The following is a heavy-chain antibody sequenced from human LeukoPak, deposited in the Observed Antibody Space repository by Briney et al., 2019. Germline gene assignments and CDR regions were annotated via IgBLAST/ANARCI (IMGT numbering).Heavy chain of an antibody. CDR1: GFTFSDYY. V-gene: IGHV3-11*04. D-gene: IGHD3-9*01. CDR2: ISSSGSTI. Sequence: GGSLRLSCAASGFTFSDYYMSWIRQAPGKGLEWVSYISSSGSTIYYADSVKGRFTISRDNAKNSLYLQMNSLRAEDTAVYYCARQRGDILTGYYMPRGFDYWGQGTLVTVSS. CDR3: ARQRGDILTGYYMPRGFDY. J-gene: IGHJ4*02.